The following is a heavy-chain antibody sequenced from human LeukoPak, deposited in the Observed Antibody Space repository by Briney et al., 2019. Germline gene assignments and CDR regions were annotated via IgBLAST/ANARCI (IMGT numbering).Heavy chain of an antibody. Sequence: PSETLSLTCTVSGGFISSNSWSWIRQPAGKGLEWIGRIYTSGSTNYNPSLKSRVTMSVDTSKNQFSLKLSSVTAADTAVYYCARDRDYCSSTTCYTGYYYYMDVWGKGTTVTVSS. CDR2: IYTSGST. D-gene: IGHD2-2*02. CDR1: GGFISSNS. V-gene: IGHV4-4*07. CDR3: ARDRDYCSSTTCYTGYYYYMDV. J-gene: IGHJ6*03.